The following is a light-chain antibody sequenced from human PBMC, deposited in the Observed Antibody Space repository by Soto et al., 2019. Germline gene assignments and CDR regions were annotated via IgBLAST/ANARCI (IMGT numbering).Light chain of an antibody. J-gene: IGLJ1*01. CDR1: SSDVGGYNS. CDR3: SSYTSRSTRV. CDR2: EVT. V-gene: IGLV2-14*01. Sequence: LTQPASVSGSPGQSITISCTGASSDVGGYNSVSWYQQHPGEAPKLVIYEVTNRPSGISNRFSGSKSGNTASLTISWLQAEDEADYYCSSYTSRSTRVFGTGTKVTVL.